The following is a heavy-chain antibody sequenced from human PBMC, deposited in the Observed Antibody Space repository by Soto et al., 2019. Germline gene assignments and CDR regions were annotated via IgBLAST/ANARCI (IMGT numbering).Heavy chain of an antibody. CDR1: GFTFSSYA. Sequence: SLRLSCSASGFTFSSYAMHWVRQAPGKGLEYVSAISSNGGSTYYADSVKGRFTISRDNSKNTLYLQMSSLRAEDTAVYYCVKDDRIAAAGPLGWGMDVWGQGTTVTVSS. J-gene: IGHJ6*02. V-gene: IGHV3-64D*08. CDR2: ISSNGGST. D-gene: IGHD6-13*01. CDR3: VKDDRIAAAGPLGWGMDV.